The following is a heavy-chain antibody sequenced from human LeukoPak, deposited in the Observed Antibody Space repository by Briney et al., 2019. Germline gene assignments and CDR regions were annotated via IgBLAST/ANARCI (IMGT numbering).Heavy chain of an antibody. CDR3: ARGGGAHFDY. D-gene: IGHD4/OR15-4a*01. V-gene: IGHV3-21*01. CDR1: GFTFSSYS. J-gene: IGHJ4*02. CDR2: ISSSSSYI. Sequence: PGGSLRLSCAASGFTFSSYSMSWVRQAPGKGLEWVSSISSSSSYIYYADSVKGRFTISRDNAKNSLYLQMNSLRAEDTAVYYCARGGGAHFDYWGQGTLVTVSS.